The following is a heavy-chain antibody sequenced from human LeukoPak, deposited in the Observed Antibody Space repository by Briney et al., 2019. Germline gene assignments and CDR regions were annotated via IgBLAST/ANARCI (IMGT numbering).Heavy chain of an antibody. CDR1: GFMFEEYT. Sequence: GGSLRLSCAASGFMFEEYTMHWVRQVPGKSLEWVSLISWDGGASYYADSVKGRFTISRDNAKNSLYLQMNSLRAEDTAVYYCARDSYCSTTSCYAGKIDYWGQGTLVTVSS. D-gene: IGHD2-2*01. CDR3: ARDSYCSTTSCYAGKIDY. J-gene: IGHJ4*02. V-gene: IGHV3-43*01. CDR2: ISWDGGAS.